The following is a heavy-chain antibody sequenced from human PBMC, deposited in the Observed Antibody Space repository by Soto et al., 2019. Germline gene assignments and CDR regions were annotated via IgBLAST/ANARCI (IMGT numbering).Heavy chain of an antibody. CDR2: IYPGDSDT. V-gene: IGHV5-51*01. CDR1: GYSFTSYW. CDR3: ARRGEFGDHSEYYFDY. D-gene: IGHD3-10*01. Sequence: GESLNISCKGSGYSFTSYWIGWVRQMRGKGLEWMGIIYPGDSDTRYSPSFQGQVTISADKSISTAYLQWSSLKASDTAMYYCARRGEFGDHSEYYFDYWGQGTLVTVSS. J-gene: IGHJ4*02.